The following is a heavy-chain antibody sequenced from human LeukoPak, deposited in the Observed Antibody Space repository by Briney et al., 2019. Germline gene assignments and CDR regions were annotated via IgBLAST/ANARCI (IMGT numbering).Heavy chain of an antibody. CDR3: ASGRALAI. D-gene: IGHD3-16*02. CDR1: GFTLSSYW. CDR2: IKQDGSEK. Sequence: GGSLRLSCAASGFTLSSYWMSWVRQAPGKGLEWVANIKQDGSEKYYVDSVKGRFTISRDNGKNSVYLQMNSLRAEDTSVYYCASGRALAIWGQGTLVTVSS. J-gene: IGHJ4*02. V-gene: IGHV3-7*01.